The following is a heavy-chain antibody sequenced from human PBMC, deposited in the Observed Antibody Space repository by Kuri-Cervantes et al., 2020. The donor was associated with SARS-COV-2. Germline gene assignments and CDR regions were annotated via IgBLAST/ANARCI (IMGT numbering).Heavy chain of an antibody. J-gene: IGHJ6*02. CDR3: ARVRRIGSYYGMDV. CDR2: ISSSSSTI. CDR1: GFTFSSYS. Sequence: GESLKISCAASGFTFSSYSMNWVRQAPGKGLEWVSSISSSSSTIYYADSVKGRFTISRDNAKNSLYLQMNSLRDEDTAVYYCARVRRIGSYYGMDVWGQGTTVTVSS. V-gene: IGHV3-48*02. D-gene: IGHD3-10*01.